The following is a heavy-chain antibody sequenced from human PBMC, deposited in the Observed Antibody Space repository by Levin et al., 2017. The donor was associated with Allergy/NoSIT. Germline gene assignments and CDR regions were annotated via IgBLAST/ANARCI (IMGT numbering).Heavy chain of an antibody. V-gene: IGHV3-9*01. CDR3: AKDFMKWEPSKIEK. CDR1: GFIFDDYA. D-gene: IGHD1-26*01. Sequence: SCAASGFIFDDYAMHWVRQPPGKGLEWVSGINWNSGSILYADSVKGRFTISRDNSKNSLYLQMNSLRTEDTALYYCAKDFMKWEPSKIEKWGQGTLVTVSS. J-gene: IGHJ4*02. CDR2: INWNSGSI.